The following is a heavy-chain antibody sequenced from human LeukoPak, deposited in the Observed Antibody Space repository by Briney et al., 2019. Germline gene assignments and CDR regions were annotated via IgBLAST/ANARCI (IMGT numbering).Heavy chain of an antibody. J-gene: IGHJ5*02. Sequence: GGSLRLSCAASGFTFSRDSMNWVRQAPGKGLEWVSYINGGGSPIYYADSVRGRFTISRDNAKNSLYLQMNSLRAEDTAVYYCARDPDQWEVPTDHWGQGTLVTVSS. CDR1: GFTFSRDS. D-gene: IGHD1-26*01. CDR2: INGGGSPI. CDR3: ARDPDQWEVPTDH. V-gene: IGHV3-48*01.